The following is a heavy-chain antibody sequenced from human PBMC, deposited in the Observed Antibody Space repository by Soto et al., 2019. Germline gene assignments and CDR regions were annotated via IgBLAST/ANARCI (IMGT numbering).Heavy chain of an antibody. J-gene: IGHJ5*01. CDR1: GFAFANYE. D-gene: IGHD3-3*01. Sequence: PGGSLRLSCAASGFAFANYEMHWVRQAPGKGLDWVAYINVGGDVKYYADSVEGRFTISRDNAKNALFLQMDNLRAEDTAIYYCARLSGDGFWKSYSPYNLFESWGQGALVTVSS. CDR3: ARLSGDGFWKSYSPYNLFES. CDR2: INVGGDVK. V-gene: IGHV3-48*03.